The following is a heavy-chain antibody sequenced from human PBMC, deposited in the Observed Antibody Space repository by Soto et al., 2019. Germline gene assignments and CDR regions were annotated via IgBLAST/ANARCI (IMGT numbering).Heavy chain of an antibody. J-gene: IGHJ4*02. CDR2: IIGNGDTA. D-gene: IGHD4-17*01. V-gene: IGHV3-23*01. CDR1: GFSFRNYG. CDR3: AKDYDYGDSLPFDY. Sequence: EVQLLEAGGGLVQPGGSLRLSCAASGFSFRNYGMSWVRQAPGKALEWLSAIIGNGDTAYYADSVRGRFTISRDNSKNPLYLQLNDLGAEDTAIYYCAKDYDYGDSLPFDYWGKGTLVTVSS.